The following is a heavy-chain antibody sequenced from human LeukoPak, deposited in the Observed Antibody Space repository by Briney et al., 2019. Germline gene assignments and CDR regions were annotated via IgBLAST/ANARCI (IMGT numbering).Heavy chain of an antibody. CDR2: IHYSGST. J-gene: IGHJ4*02. CDR1: GGSTSSSY. Sequence: PSETLSLTCTVSGGSTSSSYWSWIRQPPGKGLEWIGYIHYSGSTNHNPSLKSRVTISVDTSKNQLSLKMSSVTAADTAVYYCARGPLETMATVGFDYWGQGTLVTVSS. CDR3: ARGPLETMATVGFDY. V-gene: IGHV4-59*01. D-gene: IGHD3-10*01.